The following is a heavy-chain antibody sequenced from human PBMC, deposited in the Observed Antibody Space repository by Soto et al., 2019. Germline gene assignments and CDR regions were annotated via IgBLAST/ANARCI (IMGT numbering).Heavy chain of an antibody. Sequence: ETLALTCHCSCGSISIISYSWGWIRQPQGKGFEWIGMIYYIGSTYYTPSLKSQVNIALDTSKNQFSLKLSSVTSSDTAFYYCARLPIFVVVTHLNWFDPWVQGTLV. D-gene: IGHD3-3*01. J-gene: IGHJ5*02. V-gene: IGHV4-39*01. CDR3: ARLPIFVVVTHLNWFDP. CDR2: IYYIGST. CDR1: CGSISIISYS.